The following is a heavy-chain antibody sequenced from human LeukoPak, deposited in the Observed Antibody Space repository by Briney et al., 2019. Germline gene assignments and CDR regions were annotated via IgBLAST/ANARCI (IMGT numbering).Heavy chain of an antibody. CDR1: GYSFTTFH. CDR2: MNPNSGNT. V-gene: IGHV1-8*03. Sequence: ASVKVSCKAAGYSFTTFHINWVRQAPGQGLEWMGWMNPNSGNTGYAQKFQGRVTITRNTSISTAYMELSSLRSEDTAVYYCARGGLGYDYVWGSYRDNWFDPWGQGTLVTVSS. J-gene: IGHJ5*02. D-gene: IGHD3-16*02. CDR3: ARGGLGYDYVWGSYRDNWFDP.